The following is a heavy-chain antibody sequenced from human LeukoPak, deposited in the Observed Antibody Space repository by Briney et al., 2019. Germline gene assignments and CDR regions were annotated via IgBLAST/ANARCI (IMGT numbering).Heavy chain of an antibody. CDR3: ARALTDYSQLPSDAFDI. Sequence: ASVKVSCKASGYTFTSYAMNWVRQAPGQGLEWMGWINTNTGNPTYAQGFTGRFVFSLDTSVSTAYLQISSRKAEDTAVYYCARALTDYSQLPSDAFDIWGQGTMVTVSS. D-gene: IGHD1-1*01. J-gene: IGHJ3*02. CDR1: GYTFTSYA. CDR2: INTNTGNP. V-gene: IGHV7-4-1*02.